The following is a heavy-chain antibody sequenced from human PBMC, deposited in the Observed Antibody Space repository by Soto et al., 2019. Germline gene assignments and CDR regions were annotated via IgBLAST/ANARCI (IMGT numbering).Heavy chain of an antibody. J-gene: IGHJ4*02. V-gene: IGHV4-34*01. CDR3: VRSGEPSPGSGPLADF. Sequence: QVRLQQWGAGLLKPSETLSLACGVYGESSSTYYWNWIRQSPGKGLEWIADIHYNGRTNYNPSLKSRLTISVDTSQKQLSLKLTSVTAADPAVYYCVRSGEPSPGSGPLADFWGQGTLVTVSS. CDR1: GESSSTYY. D-gene: IGHD3-10*01. CDR2: IHYNGRT.